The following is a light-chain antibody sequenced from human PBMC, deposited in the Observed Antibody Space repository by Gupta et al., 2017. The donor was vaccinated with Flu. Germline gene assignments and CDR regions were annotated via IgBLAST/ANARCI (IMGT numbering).Light chain of an antibody. V-gene: IGKV3-15*01. J-gene: IGKJ4*01. CDR1: QNVRNN. CDR3: QHYSDWPLT. Sequence: EIVMTQSPATLSVSPGERATLSCRASQNVRNNFLAWYQQKPGQAPRLLMHGVSTRATGSPARFSGSGSGTEFTLTISSLQSEDFAVYYCQHYSDWPLTFGGGTKVVIK. CDR2: GVS.